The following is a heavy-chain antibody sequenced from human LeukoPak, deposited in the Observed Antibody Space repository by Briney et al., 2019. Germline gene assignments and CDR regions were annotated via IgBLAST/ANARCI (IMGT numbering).Heavy chain of an antibody. J-gene: IGHJ4*02. CDR2: IWYDGSNK. CDR1: GFTFSSYG. CDR3: ARGITIFGVVTRPDY. Sequence: GGSLRLSCAASGFTFSSYGMHWVRQAPGKGLEWVAVIWYDGSNKYYADSVKGRFTISRDNSKNTLYLQMNSLRAEDTAVYSCARGITIFGVVTRPDYWGQGTLVTVSS. D-gene: IGHD3-3*01. V-gene: IGHV3-33*01.